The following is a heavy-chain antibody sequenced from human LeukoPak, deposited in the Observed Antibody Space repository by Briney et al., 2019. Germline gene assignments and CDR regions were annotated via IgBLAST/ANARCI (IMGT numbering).Heavy chain of an antibody. D-gene: IGHD4-17*01. CDR1: GGSISSGDYY. CDR2: IYYSGST. J-gene: IGHJ4*02. V-gene: IGHV4-30-4*01. CDR3: ARGDYGEGQLDY. Sequence: PSETLSLTCTVSGGSISSGDYYWSWIPQPPGKGLEWIGYIYYSGSTYYNPSLKSRVTISVDTSKNQFSLKLSSVTAADTAVYYCARGDYGEGQLDYWGQGTLVTVSS.